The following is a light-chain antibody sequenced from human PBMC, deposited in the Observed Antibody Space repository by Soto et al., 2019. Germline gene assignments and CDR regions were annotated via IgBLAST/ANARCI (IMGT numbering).Light chain of an antibody. Sequence: DIVMTQSPLSLPVTPGEPASISCRSSQSLLYSNGYNYLDWYLQKPGQSPQLLIYLGSNRASGVPDRFSGSGSGTDFTLKISRVEAEDVGVYYCMQALQTPWTFGQVTKVEIK. CDR1: QSLLYSNGYNY. J-gene: IGKJ1*01. V-gene: IGKV2-28*01. CDR2: LGS. CDR3: MQALQTPWT.